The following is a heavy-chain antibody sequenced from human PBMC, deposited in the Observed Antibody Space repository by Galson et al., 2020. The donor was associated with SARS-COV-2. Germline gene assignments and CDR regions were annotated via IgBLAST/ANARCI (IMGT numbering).Heavy chain of an antibody. CDR3: AKIYDIDSGDDFDF. CDR1: GFTFSNYD. J-gene: IGHJ3*01. D-gene: IGHD5-12*01. CDR2: VYRYGGDQ. V-gene: IGHV3-30*02. Sequence: GGSLRLSCPASGFTFSNYDIHWARQAPGKGLVWVTYVYRYGGDQRYAESVKGRFTTSRDNSKNTLYLQMGSLRPEDTAMYYCAKIYDIDSGDDFDFWGHGTLVIVSA.